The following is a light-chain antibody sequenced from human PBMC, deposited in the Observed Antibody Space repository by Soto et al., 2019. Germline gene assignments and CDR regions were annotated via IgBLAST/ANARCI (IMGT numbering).Light chain of an antibody. CDR2: DAS. CDR1: QSVNNQ. V-gene: IGKV3-11*01. Sequence: EIVLTQSPGTLSLSPGETATLSCRASQSVNNQVAWYQQKPGQAPRLLIYDASNRATGIPARISGSGSGTECTLTISSLETEEFAVYYCQHRSNLPLAFGGGTKVEIK. J-gene: IGKJ4*01. CDR3: QHRSNLPLA.